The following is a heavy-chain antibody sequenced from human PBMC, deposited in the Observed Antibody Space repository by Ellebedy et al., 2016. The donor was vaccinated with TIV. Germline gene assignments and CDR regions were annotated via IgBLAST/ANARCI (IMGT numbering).Heavy chain of an antibody. CDR1: GFSLSTSGMC. CDR2: IDWDDDK. Sequence: SGPTLVKPTQTLTLTCTFSGFSLSTSGMCVSWIRQPPGKALEWLARIDWDDDKYYSTSLKTRLTISKDTSKNQVVLTMTNMYPVDTATYYCARARVSVVAAASYYYYGMDVWGQGTTVTVSS. J-gene: IGHJ6*02. CDR3: ARARVSVVAAASYYYYGMDV. D-gene: IGHD2-15*01. V-gene: IGHV2-70*11.